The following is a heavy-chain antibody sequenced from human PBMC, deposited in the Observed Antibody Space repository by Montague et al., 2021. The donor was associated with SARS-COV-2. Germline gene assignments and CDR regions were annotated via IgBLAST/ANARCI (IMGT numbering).Heavy chain of an antibody. CDR3: ARSRENYNILNGYPYYFDY. D-gene: IGHD3-9*01. V-gene: IGHV4-59*01. J-gene: IGHJ4*02. CDR1: GSSISRYY. CDR2: IYYSGST. Sequence: SETLSLTCTVSGSSISRYYWNWIRQPPGKGLEWIAYIYYSGSTNYNPSLKSRVTISVDTSKNQFSLKLSSVTAADTAVYYCARSRENYNILNGYPYYFDYWGQGTLVTVSS.